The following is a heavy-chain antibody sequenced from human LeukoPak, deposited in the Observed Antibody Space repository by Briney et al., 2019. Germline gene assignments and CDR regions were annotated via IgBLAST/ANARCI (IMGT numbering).Heavy chain of an antibody. CDR3: TSDTVDTAVGIDY. D-gene: IGHD5-18*01. CDR2: MNSDGSST. J-gene: IGHJ4*02. V-gene: IGHV3-74*01. CDR1: GFTFSRHW. Sequence: PGGSLRLSCAGFGFTFSRHWMHWVRQAPGKGLVWVSRMNSDGSSTSYADSVKGRFTISRDNAKNTLYLQMNSLRAEDMAVYYCTSDTVDTAVGIDYWGQGTLVTVSS.